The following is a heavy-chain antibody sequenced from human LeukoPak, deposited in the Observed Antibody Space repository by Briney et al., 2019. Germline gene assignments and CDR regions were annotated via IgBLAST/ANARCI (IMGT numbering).Heavy chain of an antibody. CDR2: IYYSGST. J-gene: IGHJ3*02. Sequence: PSETLSLTYTISGGSISFYYWSWIRQPPGKGLEWIGYIYYSGSTYYNPSLKSRVTISVDTSKNQFSLKLSSVTAADTAVYYCARDLAYYYDSSGYNPQKSDAFDIWGQGTMVTVSS. CDR3: ARDLAYYYDSSGYNPQKSDAFDI. V-gene: IGHV4-30-4*08. D-gene: IGHD3-22*01. CDR1: GGSISFYY.